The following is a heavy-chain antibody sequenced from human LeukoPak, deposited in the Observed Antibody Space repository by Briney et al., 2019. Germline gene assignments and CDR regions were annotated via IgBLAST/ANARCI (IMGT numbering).Heavy chain of an antibody. D-gene: IGHD3-22*01. V-gene: IGHV1-46*01. CDR1: GYTFTSYY. J-gene: IGHJ4*02. Sequence: ASVKVSCKASGYTFTSYYIHWVRQAPGRGLEWMGIMNPSGGTTSYAQKFRGRVIMTGDTSTTTVYMEMSNLSSEDTAMYYCAKSRTTSSASSDYWGQGTLVTVSS. CDR3: AKSRTTSSASSDY. CDR2: MNPSGGTT.